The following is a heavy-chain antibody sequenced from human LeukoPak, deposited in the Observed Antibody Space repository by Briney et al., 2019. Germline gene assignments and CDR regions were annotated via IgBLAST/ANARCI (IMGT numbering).Heavy chain of an antibody. J-gene: IGHJ4*02. CDR2: IYYSGST. Sequence: PSETLSLTXTVSGGSISSSSYYWGWIRQPPGKGLEWIGSIYYSGSTYYNPSLKSRVTISVDTSKNQFSLKLSSVTAADTAVYYCARQGGRYDFWSGYYTIDYWGQGTLVTVSS. D-gene: IGHD3-3*01. CDR3: ARQGGRYDFWSGYYTIDY. V-gene: IGHV4-39*01. CDR1: GGSISSSSYY.